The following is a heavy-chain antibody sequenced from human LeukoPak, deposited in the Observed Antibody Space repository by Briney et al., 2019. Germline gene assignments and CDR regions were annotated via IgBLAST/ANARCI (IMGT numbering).Heavy chain of an antibody. Sequence: PGGSLRLSCAASGFPFSNYGMSWVRQAPGTGLEWVSSISGSGDITYYPDSVKGRFTVSRDNSKNTLYLQMNSLRAEDTAVYYCAKDDGGSYYIYYYYMDVWGKGTTVTISS. CDR2: ISGSGDIT. D-gene: IGHD1-26*01. CDR1: GFPFSNYG. J-gene: IGHJ6*03. CDR3: AKDDGGSYYIYYYYMDV. V-gene: IGHV3-23*01.